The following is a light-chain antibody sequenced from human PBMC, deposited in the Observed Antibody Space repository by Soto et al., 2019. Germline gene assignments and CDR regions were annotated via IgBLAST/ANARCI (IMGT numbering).Light chain of an antibody. J-gene: IGKJ3*01. CDR1: QRVSSSY. CDR3: QQYGSSPLT. Sequence: EIVLTQSPGTLALSPGERATLSCRASQRVSSSYLAWYQQKPGQAPRLLIYGASSRATGIPDRFSGSGSGTDFTLTLSRLEPEDFAVYYCQQYGSSPLTFGPGTKVDIK. V-gene: IGKV3-20*01. CDR2: GAS.